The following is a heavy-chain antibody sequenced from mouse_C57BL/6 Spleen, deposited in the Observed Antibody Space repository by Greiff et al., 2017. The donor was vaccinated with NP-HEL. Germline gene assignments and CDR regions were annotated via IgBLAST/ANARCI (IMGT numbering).Heavy chain of an antibody. CDR1: GYAFSSSW. CDR3: ARIGNYVLYAMDY. D-gene: IGHD2-1*01. Sequence: VKLQQSGPELVKPGASVKISCKASGYAFSSSWMNWVKQRPGKGLEWIGRIYPGDGDTNYNGKFKGKATLTADKSSSTAYMQLSSLTSEDSAVYFCARIGNYVLYAMDYWGQGTSVTVSS. CDR2: IYPGDGDT. J-gene: IGHJ4*01. V-gene: IGHV1-82*01.